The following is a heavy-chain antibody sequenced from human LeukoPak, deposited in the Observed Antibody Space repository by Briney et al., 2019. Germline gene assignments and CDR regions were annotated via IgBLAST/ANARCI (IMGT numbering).Heavy chain of an antibody. CDR1: GGSISSYY. CDR3: ARVGGGYPSYYFDY. V-gene: IGHV4-4*07. CDR2: IYTSGST. J-gene: IGHJ4*02. Sequence: SETLSLTCTVSGGSISSYYWSWIRQPAGKGLEWIGRIYTSGSTNYSPSLKSRVTMSVDTSKNQFSLKLSSVTAADTAVYCCARVGGGYPSYYFDYWGQGTLVTVSS. D-gene: IGHD3-22*01.